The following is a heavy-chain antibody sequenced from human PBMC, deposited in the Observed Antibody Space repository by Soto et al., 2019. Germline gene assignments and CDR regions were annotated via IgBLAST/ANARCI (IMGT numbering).Heavy chain of an antibody. CDR3: TTGVGSYVY. Sequence: EVQLVGSGGGLVKPGGSLRLSCAASAFTFSNAWMNWVRQAPGKELEWVGRIKGKTDGGTTNYAAHVKGRFTISRDDSKNTQYLQMNSLKTEYTAVYYCTTGVGSYVYWGQGTLVTVSS. CDR2: IKGKTDGGTT. V-gene: IGHV3-15*07. D-gene: IGHD1-26*01. CDR1: AFTFSNAW. J-gene: IGHJ4*02.